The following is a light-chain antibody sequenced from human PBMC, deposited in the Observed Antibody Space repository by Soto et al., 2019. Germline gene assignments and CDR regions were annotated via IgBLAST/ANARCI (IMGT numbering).Light chain of an antibody. V-gene: IGKV3-11*01. CDR2: DAS. Sequence: DIVLTQSPATLSLSPGERATLSCRASQSVISQLAWYQQNPGQAPRLLIYDASNRATGIPARFSGSGSGTDFTLTISSLDPEDFAVYYCQQRSNWPLTFGGGTKVEIK. CDR1: QSVISQ. J-gene: IGKJ4*01. CDR3: QQRSNWPLT.